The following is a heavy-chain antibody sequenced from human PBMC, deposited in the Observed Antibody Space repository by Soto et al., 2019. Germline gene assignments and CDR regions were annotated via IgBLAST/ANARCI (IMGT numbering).Heavy chain of an antibody. CDR1: GGSISSGGYY. CDR2: ISYSGNT. D-gene: IGHD2-15*01. J-gene: IGHJ6*02. V-gene: IGHV4-31*03. Sequence: PSETLSLTCTVSGGSISSGGYYWTWIRQHPGKGREWIGYISYSGNTYYNPSLRSRVTMSLATTKIQFSLNLITVTAADTAVYSCARDLGLGYCSGGRCHDSYGGIDVWGQGTTVTVSS. CDR3: ARDLGLGYCSGGRCHDSYGGIDV.